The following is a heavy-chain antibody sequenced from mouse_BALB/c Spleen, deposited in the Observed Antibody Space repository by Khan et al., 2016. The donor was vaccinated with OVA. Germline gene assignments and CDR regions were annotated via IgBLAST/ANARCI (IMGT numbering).Heavy chain of an antibody. J-gene: IGHJ1*01. CDR1: GFTFSGFW. Sequence: EVQLLETGGGLVQPGGSRGLSCEGSGFTFSGFWMSWVRQTPGKTLEWIGDINSDGSAINYAPPIKDRFTIFRDNDKSTLYLQMSNVRSEDTATYFCRRYDGYCWYFDVGGAGTTVTVSS. V-gene: IGHV11-2*02. D-gene: IGHD2-3*01. CDR2: INSDGSAI. CDR3: RRYDGYCWYFDV.